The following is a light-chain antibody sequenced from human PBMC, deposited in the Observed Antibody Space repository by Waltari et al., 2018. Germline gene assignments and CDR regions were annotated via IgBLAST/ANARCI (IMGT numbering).Light chain of an antibody. V-gene: IGKV3-20*01. J-gene: IGKJ2*01. CDR1: QSLTRRY. Sequence: EIVLTQSPGTLSLSPGERATLSCRASQSLTRRYLAWYQQKPGQAPRLLIYGASSRAAGIPDRCSGSGSGTDFTLTISRLEPEDFAVDYCQQYGSSVMYTFGQGTKLEIK. CDR3: QQYGSSVMYT. CDR2: GAS.